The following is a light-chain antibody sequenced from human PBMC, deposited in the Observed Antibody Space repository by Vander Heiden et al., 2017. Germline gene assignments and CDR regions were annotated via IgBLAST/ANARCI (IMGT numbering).Light chain of an antibody. V-gene: IGLV1-40*01. CDR2: GNS. Sequence: QPVLTQPPSVSGAPGPRVTIPCPGSSSNIGAGYDVHWYQQLPGTAPKLLIYGNSNRPSGVPDRFSGSKSGTSASLAITGLQAEDEADYYCQSYDSSLSGSVFGGGTKLTVL. CDR1: SSNIGAGYD. CDR3: QSYDSSLSGSV. J-gene: IGLJ3*02.